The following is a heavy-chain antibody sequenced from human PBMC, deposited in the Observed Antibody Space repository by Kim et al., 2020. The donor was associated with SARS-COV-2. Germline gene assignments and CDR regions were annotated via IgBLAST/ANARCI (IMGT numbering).Heavy chain of an antibody. Sequence: PSLKSRVTISVDTSKNQFSLKLSSVTAADTAVYYCARGQAVAKKYYFDYWGQGTLVTVSS. V-gene: IGHV4-34*01. J-gene: IGHJ4*02. D-gene: IGHD2-15*01. CDR3: ARGQAVAKKYYFDY.